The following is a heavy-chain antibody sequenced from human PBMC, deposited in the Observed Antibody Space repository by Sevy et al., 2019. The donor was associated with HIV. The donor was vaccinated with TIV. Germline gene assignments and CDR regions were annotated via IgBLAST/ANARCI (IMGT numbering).Heavy chain of an antibody. J-gene: IGHJ6*02. CDR1: GYTFTSYY. CDR3: ARDSSSFDLAGDYYGMDV. CDR2: INPSGGST. Sequence: ASVKVSCKASGYTFTSYYMHWVRQAPGQGLEWMGIINPSGGSTSYAQKFQGRVTMTRERSTSTGYMELSSLRSEDTAVYYCARDSSSFDLAGDYYGMDVWGQGTTVTVSS. D-gene: IGHD6-6*01. V-gene: IGHV1-46*01.